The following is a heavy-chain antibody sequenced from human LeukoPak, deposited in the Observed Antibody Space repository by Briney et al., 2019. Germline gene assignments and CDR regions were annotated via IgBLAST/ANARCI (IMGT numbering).Heavy chain of an antibody. CDR2: MNPNSGNP. D-gene: IGHD4-11*01. Sequence: ASVKVSCKASGYTFTSYDINWVRQATGQGLQWMGWMNPNSGNPGYAQKFQGRLTIPRNPSISTAYMELSSLRSEDTAVYYCARRRVNYGYWGQGTLVTVSS. CDR3: ARRRVNYGY. CDR1: GYTFTSYD. J-gene: IGHJ4*02. V-gene: IGHV1-8*01.